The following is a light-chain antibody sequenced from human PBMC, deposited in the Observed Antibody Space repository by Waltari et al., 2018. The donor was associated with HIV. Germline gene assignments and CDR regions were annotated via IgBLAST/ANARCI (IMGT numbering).Light chain of an antibody. J-gene: IGLJ1*01. CDR2: RNN. CDR3: AAWNDSLSGYV. CDR1: SSNIGRNY. V-gene: IGLV1-47*01. Sequence: QSVLTQPPSASGTPGQRVPISCSGSSSNIGRNYVYWHQQLPGTAPKLLIYRNNKRPSGGPDRFSGSKSGTSASLAINGLRSEDEADYYCAAWNDSLSGYVFGTGTKVTV.